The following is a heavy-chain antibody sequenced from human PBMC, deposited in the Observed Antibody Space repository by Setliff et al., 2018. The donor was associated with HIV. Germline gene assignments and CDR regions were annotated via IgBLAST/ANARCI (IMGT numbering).Heavy chain of an antibody. V-gene: IGHV4-59*08. CDR2: IYYSGST. J-gene: IGHJ6*02. Sequence: SETLSLTCTVSGGSISSHYWNWIRQPPGKGLEWIGYIYYSGSTNYNPSLKSRVTISVDTSKNQFSLKLSSVTAADTAVYYCASSGPEYSYAYYYYYGMDVWGQGTTVTVSS. D-gene: IGHD5-18*01. CDR3: ASSGPEYSYAYYYYYGMDV. CDR1: GGSISSHY.